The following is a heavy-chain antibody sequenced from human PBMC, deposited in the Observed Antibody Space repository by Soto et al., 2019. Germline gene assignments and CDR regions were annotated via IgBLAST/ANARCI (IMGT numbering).Heavy chain of an antibody. Sequence: EVQLLESGGGLVQPGGSLRLSCAASGFTFSSYAMTWVRQAPGKGLEWVSALSGSGISTYYADTVKGRFTISRDNSRNTLYLQMNSLRVEDTAAYYCATSYDSSGYDYWGQVTLVTVSS. CDR2: LSGSGIST. J-gene: IGHJ4*02. CDR3: ATSYDSSGYDY. V-gene: IGHV3-23*01. CDR1: GFTFSSYA. D-gene: IGHD3-22*01.